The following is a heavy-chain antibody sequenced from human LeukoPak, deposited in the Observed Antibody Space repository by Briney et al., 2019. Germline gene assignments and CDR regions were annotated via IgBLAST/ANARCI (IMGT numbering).Heavy chain of an antibody. Sequence: GGSLRLSCAASGFTFSIYSMNWVRQAPGKGLEWVSSIGGSSSSLYYAESVKGRFTISRDNARNSLYLQMNSVRAEDTAVYYCAKEAGQDYGALDAFDVWGQGTMVTVSS. V-gene: IGHV3-21*01. CDR3: AKEAGQDYGALDAFDV. CDR1: GFTFSIYS. J-gene: IGHJ3*01. D-gene: IGHD4-17*01. CDR2: IGGSSSSL.